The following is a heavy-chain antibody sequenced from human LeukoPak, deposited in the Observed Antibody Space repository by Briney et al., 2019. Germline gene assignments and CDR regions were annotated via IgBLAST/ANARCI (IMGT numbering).Heavy chain of an antibody. Sequence: GSLRLSCAASGFTFINAWMSWVRQAPGKGLEWVGESNDSGGTNYNPSLKSRVTISADKSKNQVSLKLTSVTAADTAVYYCARLSVIVGSTLEYYYYYMDVWGQGTTVTVSS. CDR1: GFTFINAW. V-gene: IGHV4-4*02. CDR2: SNDSGGT. D-gene: IGHD1-26*01. CDR3: ARLSVIVGSTLEYYYYYMDV. J-gene: IGHJ6*03.